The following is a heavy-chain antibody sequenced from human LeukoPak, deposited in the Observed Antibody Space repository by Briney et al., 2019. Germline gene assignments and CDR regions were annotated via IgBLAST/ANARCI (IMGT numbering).Heavy chain of an antibody. J-gene: IGHJ3*02. V-gene: IGHV5-51*01. Sequence: GESLKISCTGSRDTFINSWIGWVRQMPGKGLEWMGIIYPGDSDTRYSPSFQGQVTISADKSISTAYLQWSSLKASDTAMYYCARRGGVLTSYAFDIWGQGTMVTVSS. D-gene: IGHD3-9*01. CDR1: RDTFINSW. CDR2: IYPGDSDT. CDR3: ARRGGVLTSYAFDI.